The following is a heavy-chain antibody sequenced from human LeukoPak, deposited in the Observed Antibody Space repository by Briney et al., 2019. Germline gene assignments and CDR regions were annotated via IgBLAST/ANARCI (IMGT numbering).Heavy chain of an antibody. CDR1: GGSINNYY. Sequence: KPSETLSLTCAVSGGSINNYYWSWVRQPPREGLGWIGRIFTSGSTNYNASLKSRVTMSVDTSKNQFSLKLRSMTAADTAVYYCARAPVTVKDSFDIWGQGTMVTVSS. V-gene: IGHV4-4*07. CDR2: IFTSGST. D-gene: IGHD4-11*01. CDR3: ARAPVTVKDSFDI. J-gene: IGHJ3*02.